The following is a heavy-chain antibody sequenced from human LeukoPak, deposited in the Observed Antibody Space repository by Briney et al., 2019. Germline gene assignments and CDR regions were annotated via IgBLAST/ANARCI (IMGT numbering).Heavy chain of an antibody. J-gene: IGHJ5*02. V-gene: IGHV1-2*04. CDR2: INPNSGGT. D-gene: IGHD3-10*01. Sequence: ASVKVSCKASGYTFTSYDINWVRQATGQGLEWMGWINPNSGGTNYAQKFQGWVTMTRDTSISTAYMELSRLRSDDTAVYYCARNMVRGDPHWFDPWGQGTLVTVSS. CDR3: ARNMVRGDPHWFDP. CDR1: GYTFTSYD.